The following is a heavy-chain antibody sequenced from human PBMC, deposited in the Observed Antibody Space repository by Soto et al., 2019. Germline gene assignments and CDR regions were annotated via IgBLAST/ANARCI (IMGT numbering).Heavy chain of an antibody. V-gene: IGHV3-30-3*01. CDR2: ISYDGSNK. CDR1: GLTFITVA. D-gene: IGHD6-19*01. Sequence: LSCAATGLTFITVATHWVRQAPGKGLEWVAVISYDGSNKYYADSVKGRFTITRNNSKNTLYLQMSSLRAEDTAVYYCARDLVNKQWPVEIAVFDIWGQGTMVTVSS. J-gene: IGHJ3*02. CDR3: ARDLVNKQWPVEIAVFDI.